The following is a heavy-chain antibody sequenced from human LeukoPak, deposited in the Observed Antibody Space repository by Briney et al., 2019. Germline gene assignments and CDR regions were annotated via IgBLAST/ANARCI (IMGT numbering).Heavy chain of an antibody. D-gene: IGHD5-12*01. CDR3: ARGYDS. CDR1: GFTFSRYW. Sequence: GGSLRLSCAASGFTFSRYWMSWVRQAPGRGLGWVASISSSSSYIYYADSVEGRCTMSRANAKNSLYLHMNSPRAEDTAVYSCARGYDSWGQGTLVPVSS. CDR2: ISSSSSYI. J-gene: IGHJ4*02. V-gene: IGHV3-21*01.